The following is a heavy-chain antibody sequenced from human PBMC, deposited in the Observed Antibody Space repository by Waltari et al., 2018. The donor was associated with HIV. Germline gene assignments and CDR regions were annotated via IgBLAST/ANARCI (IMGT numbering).Heavy chain of an antibody. V-gene: IGHV3-21*01. CDR2: ISSSSSYI. Sequence: EVQLVESGGGLVKPGGSLRLSCAASGFTFSSYSMNWVRQAPGKGREWGASISSSSSYIYYADSVKGRFTISRDNAKNSLYLQMNSLRAEDTAVYYCARTYHYYYYYGMDVWGQGTTVTVSS. CDR1: GFTFSSYS. CDR3: ARTYHYYYYYGMDV. J-gene: IGHJ6*02. D-gene: IGHD2-15*01.